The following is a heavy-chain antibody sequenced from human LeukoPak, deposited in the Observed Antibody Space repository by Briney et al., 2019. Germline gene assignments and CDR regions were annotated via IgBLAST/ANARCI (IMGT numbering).Heavy chain of an antibody. V-gene: IGHV4-38-2*02. J-gene: IGHJ5*01. D-gene: IGHD5-12*01. CDR3: AREGGIEGRVVS. Sequence: SETLSLTCAVSGYSISSGYYCCLFRLPPGKLLEWIGSMFHSGTTHYNSSLKSRLIISLDTSKKQLSLKLHSVAGADTGVYYCAREGGIEGRVVSWGEGTLVTVSS. CDR2: MFHSGTT. CDR1: GYSISSGYY.